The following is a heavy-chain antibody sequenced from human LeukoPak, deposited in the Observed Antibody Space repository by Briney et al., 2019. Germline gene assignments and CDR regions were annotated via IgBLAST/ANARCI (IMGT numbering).Heavy chain of an antibody. Sequence: GGSLRLSCQASGFTFYMYAMSWVRQAPGKGLEWVASMCGTAGCTFYPDSVNGRITISRDNSKNVLYLRMNSLTAEDTAIYYCAKDRPNFHENSGHYYRRDGDSWGQGTLVTVSS. CDR3: AKDRPNFHENSGHYYRRDGDS. CDR2: MCGTAGCT. V-gene: IGHV3-23*01. D-gene: IGHD3-22*01. CDR1: GFTFYMYA. J-gene: IGHJ5*01.